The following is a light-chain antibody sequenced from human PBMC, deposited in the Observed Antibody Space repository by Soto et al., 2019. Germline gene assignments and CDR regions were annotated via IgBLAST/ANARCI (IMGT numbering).Light chain of an antibody. CDR1: QAVTISY. CDR3: QQFATSPVT. Sequence: ELVLTQSPGTLSLYPGEGATLSCRASQAVTISYLAWYQQKPGQAPRLLLYGTSSRATGIPDRFSGSGSGTDFTLTISRLEPEDFAVYYCQQFATSPVTFGQGTRLEIE. J-gene: IGKJ5*01. V-gene: IGKV3-20*01. CDR2: GTS.